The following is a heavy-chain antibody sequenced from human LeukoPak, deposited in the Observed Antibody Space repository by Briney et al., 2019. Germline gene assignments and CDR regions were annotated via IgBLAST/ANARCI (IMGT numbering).Heavy chain of an antibody. CDR1: GDSIRSDNW. CDR2: IDHSGST. D-gene: IGHD1-26*01. CDR3: ATVVAGATRFDY. J-gene: IGHJ4*02. V-gene: IGHV4-4*02. Sequence: SETLSLTCAVSGDSIRSDNWWSWVRQPPGKGLEWIGEIDHSGSTDYNMSLKSRVTTSIDKSKNQFSLRLSSVTAADTAVYYCATVVAGATRFDYWGQGTLVTVSS.